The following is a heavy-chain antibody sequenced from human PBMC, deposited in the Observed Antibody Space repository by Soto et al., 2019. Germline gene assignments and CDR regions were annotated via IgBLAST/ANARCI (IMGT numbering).Heavy chain of an antibody. CDR1: GGSISSYY. Sequence: PSETLSLTCTVSGGSISSYYWSWIRQPPGKGLEWIGYIYYSGSTNYNPSLKSRVTISVDTSKNQFSLKLSSVTAADTAVYYCAGQDRYFDWLLFDYWGQGTLVTVSS. D-gene: IGHD3-9*01. J-gene: IGHJ4*02. CDR3: AGQDRYFDWLLFDY. V-gene: IGHV4-59*08. CDR2: IYYSGST.